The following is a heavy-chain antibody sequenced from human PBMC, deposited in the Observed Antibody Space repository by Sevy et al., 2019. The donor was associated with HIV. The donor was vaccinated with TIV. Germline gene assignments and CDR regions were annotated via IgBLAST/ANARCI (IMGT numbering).Heavy chain of an antibody. CDR3: AKDYYDSSGYLQRIDY. CDR1: GFTFSSYA. D-gene: IGHD3-22*01. J-gene: IGHJ4*02. V-gene: IGHV3-23*01. Sequence: GGSLRLSCAASGFTFSSYAMSWVRQAPGKGLEWLSAISGSGGSTYYADSVKGRFTISRDNSKNTLYLQMNSLRAEDTAVYYCAKDYYDSSGYLQRIDYWGQGTLVTVSS. CDR2: ISGSGGST.